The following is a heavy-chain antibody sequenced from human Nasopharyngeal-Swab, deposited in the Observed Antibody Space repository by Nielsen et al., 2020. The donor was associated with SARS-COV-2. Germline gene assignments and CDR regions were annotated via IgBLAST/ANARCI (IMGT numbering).Heavy chain of an antibody. D-gene: IGHD1-7*01. V-gene: IGHV3-74*01. CDR1: GFTFSSYW. CDR3: ARDPAITGTTFDP. Sequence: GESLKISCAASGFTFSSYWMHWVRQAPGKGLVWVSRINSDGSSTRYADSVKGRFTISRDNAKNTLYLQMNSLRAEDTAVYYCARDPAITGTTFDPWGQGTLVTVPS. CDR2: INSDGSST. J-gene: IGHJ5*02.